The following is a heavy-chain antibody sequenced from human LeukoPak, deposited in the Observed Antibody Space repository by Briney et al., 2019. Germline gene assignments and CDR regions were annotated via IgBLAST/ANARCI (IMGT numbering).Heavy chain of an antibody. CDR3: ARYPYYDSSGSNKREDY. J-gene: IGHJ4*02. Sequence: PGGSLRLSCAASGFTFSSYSMNWVRQAPGKGLEWVSYISSSSSTIYYEDSVKGRFTISRDNAKNSLYLQMNSLRAEDTAVYYCARYPYYDSSGSNKREDYWGQGTLVTVSS. D-gene: IGHD3-22*01. CDR1: GFTFSSYS. V-gene: IGHV3-48*01. CDR2: ISSSSSTI.